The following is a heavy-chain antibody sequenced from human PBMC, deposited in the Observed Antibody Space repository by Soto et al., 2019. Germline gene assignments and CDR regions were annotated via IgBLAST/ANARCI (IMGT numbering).Heavy chain of an antibody. CDR1: GFTFDDYT. J-gene: IGHJ4*02. CDR3: AKDDSSGYSEDFKLDY. CDR2: ISWDGGST. V-gene: IGHV3-43*01. Sequence: GGSLRLSCAASGFTFDDYTMHWVRQAPGKGLEWVSLISWDGGSTYYADSVKGRFAISRDNSKNSLYLQMNSLRTEDTALYYCAKDDSSGYSEDFKLDYWGQGTLVTVSS. D-gene: IGHD3-22*01.